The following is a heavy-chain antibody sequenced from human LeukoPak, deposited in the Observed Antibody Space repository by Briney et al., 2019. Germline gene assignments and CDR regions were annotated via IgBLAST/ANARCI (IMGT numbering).Heavy chain of an antibody. V-gene: IGHV4-34*01. CDR1: GGSFSGYY. CDR3: ARGGRKWRKLLWFGELGPRDY. CDR2: INHSGST. J-gene: IGHJ4*02. D-gene: IGHD3-10*01. Sequence: NTSETLSLTCAVYGGSFSGYYRSWIRQPPGKGLEWIGEINHSGSTNYNPSLKSRVTISVDTSKNQFSLKLSSVTAADTAVYYCARGGRKWRKLLWFGELGPRDYWGQGTLVTVSS.